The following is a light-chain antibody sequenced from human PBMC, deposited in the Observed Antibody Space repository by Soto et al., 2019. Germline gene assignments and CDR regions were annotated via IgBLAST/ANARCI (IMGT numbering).Light chain of an antibody. CDR2: EVT. V-gene: IGLV2-14*01. Sequence: QSVLTQPAAVSGSPGQSITISCTGTTSDLGDYKYISWYQQHPGKVPKLIIYEVTNRPSGVSNRFSGSKSGNTASLTISGLQDEEAADYYCSSYTSGSTLYVLGTGTKVTVL. J-gene: IGLJ1*01. CDR1: TSDLGDYKY. CDR3: SSYTSGSTLYV.